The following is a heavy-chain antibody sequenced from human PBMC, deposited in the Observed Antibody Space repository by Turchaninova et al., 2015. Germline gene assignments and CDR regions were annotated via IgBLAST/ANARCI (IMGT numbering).Heavy chain of an antibody. CDR2: ISSDVSST. CDR1: GFTFSSYW. CDR3: ARHVGVAGTSPLGY. Sequence: EXXLVESGGDXVXPGXXRRPXXAASGFTFSSYWIPWVRQAPGKGLVGVSRISSDVSSTSYADSVKGRFTISRDNAKNTLYLQMNSLRAEDTAVYYCARHVGVAGTSPLGYWGQGTLVTVSS. V-gene: IGHV3-74*01. J-gene: IGHJ4*02. D-gene: IGHD6-19*01.